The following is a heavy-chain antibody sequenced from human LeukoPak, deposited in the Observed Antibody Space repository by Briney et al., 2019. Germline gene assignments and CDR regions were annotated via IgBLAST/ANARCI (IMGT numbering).Heavy chain of an antibody. CDR2: ISAYNGNA. CDR1: GYTFTSFG. CDR3: ARDATPYYYGSASYFFVH. D-gene: IGHD3-10*01. Sequence: ASVKVSCKASGYTFTSFGVNWVRQAPGQGLEWMGWISAYNGNASYVQTYEGRVTMTTETSTSTAYMGLRNLTSDDTAVYYCARDATPYYYGSASYFFVHWGQGTLVTVSS. J-gene: IGHJ5*02. V-gene: IGHV1-18*01.